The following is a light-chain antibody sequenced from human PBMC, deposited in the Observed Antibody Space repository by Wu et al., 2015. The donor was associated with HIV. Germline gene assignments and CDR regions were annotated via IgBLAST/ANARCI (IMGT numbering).Light chain of an antibody. CDR2: DAS. CDR3: QQYNNWPPIT. V-gene: IGKV3-11*01. CDR1: QSVSSY. Sequence: EIVLTQSPATLSLSPGERATLSCRASQSVSSYLAWYQQKPGQAPRLLIYDASNRATGIPARFSGSGSGTDFTLTISSLEPEDLAVYYCQQYNNWPPITFGQGTRLEIK. J-gene: IGKJ5*01.